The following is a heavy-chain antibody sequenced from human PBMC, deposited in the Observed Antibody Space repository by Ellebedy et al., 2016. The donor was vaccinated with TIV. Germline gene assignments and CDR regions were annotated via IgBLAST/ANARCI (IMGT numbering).Heavy chain of an antibody. CDR3: ARDTYYYDSSGHYDAFDF. CDR1: GYTFTNYG. CDR2: ISAYNGYT. J-gene: IGHJ3*01. V-gene: IGHV1-18*01. Sequence: ASVKVSXKASGYTFTNYGISWVRQAPGQGLEWMGWISAYNGYTNYAQNLQGRVTMTTDTSTSTAYMELRSLSSDDTAVYYCARDTYYYDSSGHYDAFDFWGQGTMVTVSS. D-gene: IGHD3-22*01.